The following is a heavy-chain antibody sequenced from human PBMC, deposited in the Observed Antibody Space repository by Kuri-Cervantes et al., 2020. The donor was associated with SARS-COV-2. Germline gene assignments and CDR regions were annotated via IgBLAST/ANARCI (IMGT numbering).Heavy chain of an antibody. V-gene: IGHV3-7*01. Sequence: GESLKISCAASGFTLSSDWMTWVRQALGKGLEWVANIKQDGSEKYYVDSVKGRFTLSRDNAKNMLFLQMNSLRAEDTAVYYCVRDGDHWNFDYWGQGTLVTVSS. D-gene: IGHD1-1*01. CDR2: IKQDGSEK. CDR1: GFTLSSDW. J-gene: IGHJ4*02. CDR3: VRDGDHWNFDY.